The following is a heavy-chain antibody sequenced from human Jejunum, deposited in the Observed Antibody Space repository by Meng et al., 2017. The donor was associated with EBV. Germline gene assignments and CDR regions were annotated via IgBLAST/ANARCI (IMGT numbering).Heavy chain of an antibody. CDR1: GGSVSSGGYY. Sequence: LQESGPGLLNTSETLSLTCTVSGGSVSSGGYYWSWIRQPPGKGLEWIGYIYNSESTNYKSSLKSRVTISADTSKNQFSLRLSSVTAADTAVYYCARDQNGSYFAYWGQGTLVTVSS. CDR3: ARDQNGSYFAY. J-gene: IGHJ4*02. D-gene: IGHD1-26*01. CDR2: IYNSEST. V-gene: IGHV4-61*08.